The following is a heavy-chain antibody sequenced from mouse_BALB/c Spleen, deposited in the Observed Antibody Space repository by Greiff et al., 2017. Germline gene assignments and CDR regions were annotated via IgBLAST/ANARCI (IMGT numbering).Heavy chain of an antibody. V-gene: IGHV5-15*02. CDR1: GFTFSDYG. CDR2: ISNLAYSI. Sequence: EVQLVESGGGLVQPGGSRKLSCAASGFTFSDYGMAWVRQAPGKGPEWVAFISNLAYSIYYADTVTGRFTISRENAKNTLYLEMSSLRSEDTAMYYCASGDGSSSFAYWGQGTLVTVSA. J-gene: IGHJ3*01. CDR3: ASGDGSSSFAY. D-gene: IGHD1-1*01.